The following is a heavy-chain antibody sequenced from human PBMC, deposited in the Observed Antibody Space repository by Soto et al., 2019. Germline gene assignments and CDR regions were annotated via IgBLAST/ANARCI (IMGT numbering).Heavy chain of an antibody. V-gene: IGHV1-18*04. J-gene: IGHJ6*02. CDR1: GFPFTSYG. CDR3: ARDQNPPNVVKYYYYGLDV. Sequence: AASVKVSCKASGFPFTSYGITWVRQAPGQGLEWMGWISAFNGYTNYTHKLQGRVTMTADTSTTTAYMELKNLGPDDTAVYFCARDQNPPNVVKYYYYGLDVWGQGTTVTVSS. D-gene: IGHD2-21*01. CDR2: ISAFNGYT.